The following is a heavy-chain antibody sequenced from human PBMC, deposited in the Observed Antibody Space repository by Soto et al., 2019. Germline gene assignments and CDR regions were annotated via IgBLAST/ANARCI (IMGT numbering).Heavy chain of an antibody. CDR3: ARENIAVAGLIDY. V-gene: IGHV1-69*13. D-gene: IGHD6-19*01. CDR2: IIPIFGTA. Sequence: SVKVSCKASGGTFSSYAISWVRQAPGQGLEWMGGIIPIFGTANYAQKFQGRVTITADESTSTAYMELSSLGSEDTAVYYCARENIAVAGLIDYWGQGTLVTVSS. CDR1: GGTFSSYA. J-gene: IGHJ4*02.